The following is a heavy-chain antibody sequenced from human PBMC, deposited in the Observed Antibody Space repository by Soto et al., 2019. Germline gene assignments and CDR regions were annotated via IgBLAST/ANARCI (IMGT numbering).Heavy chain of an antibody. J-gene: IGHJ4*02. D-gene: IGHD2-15*01. V-gene: IGHV3-33*01. CDR3: ARGGGGSYCSGGSCFFDY. CDR2: IWYDGSNK. Sequence: QVQLVESGGGVVQPGRSLRLSCAASGFTFSTYGMHWVRQAPGKGLEWVTIIWYDGSNKYYVECVKGRFTISRDNSKNTLYLQMDSLRAEDTAVYYCARGGGGSYCSGGSCFFDYWGQGTLVTVSS. CDR1: GFTFSTYG.